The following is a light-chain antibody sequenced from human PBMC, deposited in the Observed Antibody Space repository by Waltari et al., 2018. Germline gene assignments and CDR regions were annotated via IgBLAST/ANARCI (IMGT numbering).Light chain of an antibody. J-gene: IGKJ4*01. CDR1: QSVSSY. CDR3: QYTLKRPLT. V-gene: IGKV3-11*01. CDR2: DAS. Sequence: EIVLTQSPATLSLSPGERATLSCRASQSVSSYLAWYQQKPGQAPRLLIYDASNRATVIPARFSGSGSGTDFTLTISSLYPFYFTLCPPQYTLKRPLTF.